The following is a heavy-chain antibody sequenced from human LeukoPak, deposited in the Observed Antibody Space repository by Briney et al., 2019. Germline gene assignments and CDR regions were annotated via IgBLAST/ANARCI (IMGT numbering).Heavy chain of an antibody. Sequence: SETLSLTCTVSGGSISSSSYYWGWIRQPPGKGLEWIGSIYYSGSTYYNPSLKSRVTISVDTSKNQFSLKLSSVTAADTAVYYCARDGPRIDYYYGSGSDNKENWFDPWGQGTLVTVSS. D-gene: IGHD3-10*01. CDR1: GGSISSSSYY. CDR3: ARDGPRIDYYYGSGSDNKENWFDP. V-gene: IGHV4-39*07. J-gene: IGHJ5*02. CDR2: IYYSGST.